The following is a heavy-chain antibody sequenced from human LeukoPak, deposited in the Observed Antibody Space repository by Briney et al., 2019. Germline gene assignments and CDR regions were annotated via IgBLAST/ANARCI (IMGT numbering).Heavy chain of an antibody. J-gene: IGHJ4*02. CDR3: ASIAGKSGYAPYFDY. V-gene: IGHV4-34*01. CDR1: GGSFSGYY. Sequence: PSETLSLTCAVYGGSFSGYYWSWIRQPPGKGLEWIGEINHSGSTNYNPSLKSRVTILVDTSKNQFSLKLSSVTAADTAVYYCASIAGKSGYAPYFDYWGQGTLVTVSS. D-gene: IGHD5-12*01. CDR2: INHSGST.